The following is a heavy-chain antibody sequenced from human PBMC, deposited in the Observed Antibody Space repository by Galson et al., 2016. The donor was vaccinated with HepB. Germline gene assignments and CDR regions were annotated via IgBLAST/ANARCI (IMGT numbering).Heavy chain of an antibody. Sequence: SLRLSCAASGFIFSSYAMTWVRQAPGKGLDWVASISVTGGSTYYADSVEGRFTISRDNSKNTLYLQIKSLRAEDTAVYYCAKGYGFWTAFDYWGQGTLVTVSS. CDR1: GFIFSSYA. J-gene: IGHJ4*02. V-gene: IGHV3-23*01. CDR2: ISVTGGST. D-gene: IGHD3-3*01. CDR3: AKGYGFWTAFDY.